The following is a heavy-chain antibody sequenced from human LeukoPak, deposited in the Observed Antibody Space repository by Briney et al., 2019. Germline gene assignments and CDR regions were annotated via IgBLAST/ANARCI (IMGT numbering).Heavy chain of an antibody. CDR1: GFTFSSYA. J-gene: IGHJ6*02. D-gene: IGHD1-7*01. CDR3: AKSHLTGTDYYYYGMDV. V-gene: IGHV3-23*01. CDR2: ISGSGGST. Sequence: SGGSLRLSCAASGFTFSSYAMSWVRQAPGKGLEWVSAISGSGGSTYYADSVKGRFTISRDNSENTLYLQMNSLRAEDTAVYYCAKSHLTGTDYYYYGMDVWGQGTTVTVSS.